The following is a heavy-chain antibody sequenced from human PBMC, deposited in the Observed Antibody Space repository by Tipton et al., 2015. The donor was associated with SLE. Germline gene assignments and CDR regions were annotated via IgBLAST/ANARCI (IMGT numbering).Heavy chain of an antibody. CDR3: ARGAYGSGSDYYSYYYMDV. D-gene: IGHD3-10*01. CDR2: IYYSGST. Sequence: TLSLTCTVSGGSLSSSSYYWGWIRQPPGKGLVWIGSIYYSGSTYYNPSLKSRVTISVDTSKNQFSLRLTSVTAADTAVYYCARGAYGSGSDYYSYYYMDVWGKGTTVTVSS. CDR1: GGSLSSSSYY. V-gene: IGHV4-39*01. J-gene: IGHJ6*03.